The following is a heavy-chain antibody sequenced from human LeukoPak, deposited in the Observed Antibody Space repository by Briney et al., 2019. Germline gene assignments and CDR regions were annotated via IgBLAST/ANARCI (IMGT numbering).Heavy chain of an antibody. CDR1: GYTFTSYY. CDR2: INPSGGST. V-gene: IGHV1-46*01. J-gene: IGHJ4*02. Sequence: ASVTVSCKASGYTFTSYYMHWVRQAPGQGLEWMGIINPSGGSTSYAQNFQGRVTMTRDTSTSTVYMELSSLRSEDTAVYYCARTSYTFYYFDYWGQGTLVTVSS. CDR3: ARTSYTFYYFDY. D-gene: IGHD2-2*01.